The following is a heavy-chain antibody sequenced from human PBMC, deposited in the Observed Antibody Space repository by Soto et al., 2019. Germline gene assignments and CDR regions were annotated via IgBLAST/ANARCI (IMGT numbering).Heavy chain of an antibody. Sequence: QVQLQESGPGLVKPSATLSLTCTVSGGSISNFYWTWIRQPPGKGLEWVGNAHYSGSPNYNPSVKSRGPTTVYTAKNPVCPTLSPVRAADPDLDYGARHKCAGGDRGGMACWGPGTGVTVSS. CDR3: ARHKCAGGDRGGMAC. D-gene: IGHD3-16*01. V-gene: IGHV4-59*08. CDR1: GGSISNFY. CDR2: AHYSGSP. J-gene: IGHJ4*03.